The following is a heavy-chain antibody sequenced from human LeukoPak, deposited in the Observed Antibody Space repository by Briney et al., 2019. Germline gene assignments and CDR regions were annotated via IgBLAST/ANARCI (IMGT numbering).Heavy chain of an antibody. V-gene: IGHV3-9*01. J-gene: IGHJ1*01. CDR2: ISWNSGSI. CDR1: GFTFDDYA. Sequence: PGGSLRLSCAASGFTFDDYAMHWVRQAPGKGLEWVSGISWNSGSIGYADSVKGRFTISRDNAKNSLYLQMNSLRAEDTALYYCAKGGRSGWTGYFQHWGQGTLVTVSS. D-gene: IGHD6-19*01. CDR3: AKGGRSGWTGYFQH.